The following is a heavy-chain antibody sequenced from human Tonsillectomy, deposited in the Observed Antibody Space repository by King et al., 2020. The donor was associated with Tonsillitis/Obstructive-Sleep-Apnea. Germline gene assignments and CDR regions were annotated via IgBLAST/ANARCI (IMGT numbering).Heavy chain of an antibody. D-gene: IGHD3-22*01. CDR1: GYSFTSYW. CDR3: ARRVPYHDSSGYYYGY. V-gene: IGHV5-10-1*01. Sequence: VQLVQSGAEVKKPGESLRISCKGSGYSFTSYWISWVRQMPGKGLEWMGRIDPSDSYTNYSPSFQGHVTISADKSISTAYLQWSSLKASDTAMYYCARRVPYHDSSGYYYGYWGQGTLVTVSS. J-gene: IGHJ4*02. CDR2: IDPSDSYT.